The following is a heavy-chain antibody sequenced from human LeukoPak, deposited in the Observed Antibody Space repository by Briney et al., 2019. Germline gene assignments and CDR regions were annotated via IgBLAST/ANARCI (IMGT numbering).Heavy chain of an antibody. J-gene: IGHJ4*02. CDR3: ARDWTSGSQNY. CDR1: GYTFTDYY. Sequence: ASVKASCKTSGYTFTDYYLHWVRQAPGQGLEWVGRINPNSGDTNYAQNFQGRVTMTSDTSINTAYMELSRLTSDDTALYYCARDWTSGSQNYWGQGTLVTVSS. D-gene: IGHD3-10*01. V-gene: IGHV1-2*06. CDR2: INPNSGDT.